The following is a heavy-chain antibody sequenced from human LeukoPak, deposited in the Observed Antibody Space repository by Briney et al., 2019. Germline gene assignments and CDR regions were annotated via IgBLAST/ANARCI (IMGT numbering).Heavy chain of an antibody. D-gene: IGHD6-13*01. CDR1: GFTFSTYW. CDR3: ASASSHRTAAGGDY. CDR2: INGDGGSR. V-gene: IGHV3-74*01. Sequence: GGSLRLSCAASGFTFSTYWMHWVRQAPGKGLVWVSRINGDGGSRNYADSVKGRFTISRDNAKNTLYLQMSSLRVEDTAVYYCASASSHRTAAGGDYWGQGTLVTVS. J-gene: IGHJ4*02.